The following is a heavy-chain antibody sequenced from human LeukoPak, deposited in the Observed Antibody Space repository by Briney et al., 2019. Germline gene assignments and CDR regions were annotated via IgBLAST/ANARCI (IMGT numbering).Heavy chain of an antibody. CDR1: GFTFSDYY. J-gene: IGHJ6*03. CDR3: ARGDGHYYYYYYMDV. D-gene: IGHD2-21*01. Sequence: KTGGSLRLSCAASGFTFSDYYMSWLRQAPGKGLEWVSYISSSGSTIYYADSVKGRFTISRDNAKNSLYLQMNSLRAEDTAVYYCARGDGHYYYYYYMDVWGKGTTVTVSS. CDR2: ISSSGSTI. V-gene: IGHV3-11*04.